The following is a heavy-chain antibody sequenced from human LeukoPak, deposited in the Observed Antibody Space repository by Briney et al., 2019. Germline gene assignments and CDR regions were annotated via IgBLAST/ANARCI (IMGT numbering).Heavy chain of an antibody. CDR1: GGSITPYY. CDR3: ARNMGGYGDYAYFDY. CDR2: IYYTGST. J-gene: IGHJ4*02. Sequence: SETLSLTCAVSGGSITPYYWSWIRQPPGKGLEWIGYIYYTGSTKYSPSLESRVTISVDSSKDQFSLKLSSVTAADTAVYYCARNMGGYGDYAYFDYWGQGTLVTVSS. D-gene: IGHD4-17*01. V-gene: IGHV4-59*01.